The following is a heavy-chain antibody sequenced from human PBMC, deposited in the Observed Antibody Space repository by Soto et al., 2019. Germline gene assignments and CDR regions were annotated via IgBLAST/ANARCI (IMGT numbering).Heavy chain of an antibody. CDR3: VRTSLVVAAATREDY. CDR2: ISSDGSST. J-gene: IGHJ4*02. V-gene: IGHV3-74*01. Sequence: EVQLVESGGGLVQPGESLRLSCAASGFTFSSYWMNWVRQAPGKGLVWVSRISSDGSSTSYAGSVKGRFTISRDNAKNTLYLQMNSLRAEDTAVYYCVRTSLVVAAATREDYWGQGTLVTVSS. D-gene: IGHD2-15*01. CDR1: GFTFSSYW.